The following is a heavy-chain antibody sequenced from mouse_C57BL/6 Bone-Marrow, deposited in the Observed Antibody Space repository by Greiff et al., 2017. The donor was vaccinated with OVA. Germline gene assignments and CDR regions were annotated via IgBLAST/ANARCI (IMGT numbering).Heavy chain of an antibody. CDR1: GFSFNTYA. Sequence: EVQLVESGGGLVQPKGSLKLSCAASGFSFNTYAMNWVRQAPGKGLEWVARIRSKSNHYATYYADSVKDRFTISRDDSESMLYLQMNNLKTEDTAMYYCVRQHYYYYVDYWGQGTTLTVSS. D-gene: IGHD1-1*01. CDR3: VRQHYYYYVDY. V-gene: IGHV10-1*01. CDR2: IRSKSNHYAT. J-gene: IGHJ2*01.